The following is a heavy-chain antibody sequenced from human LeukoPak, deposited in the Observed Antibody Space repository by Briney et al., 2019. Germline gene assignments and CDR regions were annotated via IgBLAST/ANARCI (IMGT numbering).Heavy chain of an antibody. Sequence: PGGSLRLSCAASGFTFSSYAMSGVRQAPGKGLEWVSAISGSGGSTYYANSVKGRFTISRDNSKNTLYLQMTSLRAEDTAVYYCAKDHGYYGSGSYYDYWGQGTLVTVSS. V-gene: IGHV3-23*01. D-gene: IGHD3-10*01. J-gene: IGHJ4*02. CDR2: ISGSGGST. CDR3: AKDHGYYGSGSYYDY. CDR1: GFTFSSYA.